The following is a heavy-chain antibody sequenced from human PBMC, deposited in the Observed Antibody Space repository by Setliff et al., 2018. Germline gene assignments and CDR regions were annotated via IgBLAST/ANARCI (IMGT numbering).Heavy chain of an antibody. D-gene: IGHD1-26*01. Sequence: PGGSLRLSCVASGFTFDNYWMGWVRQPPGKWLEWVANIKPDGTETYYVDSVKGRFTVSRDNPKNSLYLQMSSLRAEDTAIYYCARDRGGASTRDHWGQGTLVTVSS. V-gene: IGHV3-7*03. CDR2: IKPDGTET. CDR3: ARDRGGASTRDH. J-gene: IGHJ4*02. CDR1: GFTFDNYW.